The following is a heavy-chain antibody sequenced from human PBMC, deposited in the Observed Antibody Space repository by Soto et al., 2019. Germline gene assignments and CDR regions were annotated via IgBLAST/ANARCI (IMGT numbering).Heavy chain of an antibody. V-gene: IGHV3-74*01. Sequence: EVQLVESGGGLVQPGGSLRLSCAATGFTFSNYWMHWVRQAPGKGLVWVSRINSDGSTTNYADSVKGRFTISRDNAKNALYLQMNSLSAEDTAVYYCARGNYYSMDVWGQGTTVTVSS. CDR3: ARGNYYSMDV. CDR1: GFTFSNYW. J-gene: IGHJ6*02. CDR2: INSDGSTT.